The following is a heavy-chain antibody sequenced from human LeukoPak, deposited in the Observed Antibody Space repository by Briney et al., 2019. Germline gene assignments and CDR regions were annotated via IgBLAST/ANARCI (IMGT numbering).Heavy chain of an antibody. J-gene: IGHJ4*02. Sequence: GGSLRLSCAASGFTFSRYAMSWVRQAPGKGLEWVANINQDGSEIYYVDSVKGRFNISRDNAKNSLYLQMNSLRAEDTGVYYCAKGSICCDYWGQGTLVSVSS. CDR1: GFTFSRYA. V-gene: IGHV3-7*05. CDR3: AKGSICCDY. CDR2: INQDGSEI. D-gene: IGHD6-6*01.